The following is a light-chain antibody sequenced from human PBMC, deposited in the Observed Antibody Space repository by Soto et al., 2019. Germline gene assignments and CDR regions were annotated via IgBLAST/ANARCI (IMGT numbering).Light chain of an antibody. CDR1: QSVSISH. CDR3: QQYGSSPYT. V-gene: IGKV3-20*01. Sequence: EIVLTQSPGTLSLSPGERATLSCRASQSVSISHLAWYQQKPGQAPRLLIYGASSRATGIPDRFSGSGSGTDFTLTISRLEPEDFAVYYCQQYGSSPYTFGQGTKLEIK. CDR2: GAS. J-gene: IGKJ2*01.